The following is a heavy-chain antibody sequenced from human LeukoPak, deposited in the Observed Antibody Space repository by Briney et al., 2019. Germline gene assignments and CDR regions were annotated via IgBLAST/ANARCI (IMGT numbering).Heavy chain of an antibody. Sequence: SVKVSCKASGGTFSSYAISWVRQAPGQGLEWMGGIIPIFGTANYAQKFQGRVTITADESTSTAYMELSSLRSEDTAVYYCARCANWGSCPFDYWGQGTLVTVSS. J-gene: IGHJ4*02. CDR3: ARCANWGSCPFDY. CDR2: IIPIFGTA. CDR1: GGTFSSYA. D-gene: IGHD7-27*01. V-gene: IGHV1-69*13.